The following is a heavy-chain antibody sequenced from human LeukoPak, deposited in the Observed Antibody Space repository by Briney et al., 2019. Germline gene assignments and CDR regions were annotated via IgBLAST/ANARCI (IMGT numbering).Heavy chain of an antibody. CDR2: IYYSGST. CDR1: GGSISSYY. Sequence: SETLSLTCTVSGGSISSYYWSWIRQPPGKGLEWSGYIYYSGSTNYNPSLKSRVTISVDTSKNQFSLKLSSETAADTAVYYCAGNPPSGWYKGWFDPWGQGTLVTVSS. CDR3: AGNPPSGWYKGWFDP. D-gene: IGHD6-19*01. J-gene: IGHJ5*02. V-gene: IGHV4-59*01.